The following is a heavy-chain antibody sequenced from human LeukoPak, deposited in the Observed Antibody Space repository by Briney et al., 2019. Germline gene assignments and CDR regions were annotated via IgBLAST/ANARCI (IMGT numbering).Heavy chain of an antibody. V-gene: IGHV5-51*01. CDR2: IYPIDSDT. Sequence: GESLKTSCNGSHDPFTNYWIGWVGHVPGRGLEWMGIIYPIDSDTNYSPSFKGQVTISADRSINTAFLEWSSLQASDTGFYYCAGRRISLFFLGSGTFDLWGQGTLVTVSS. D-gene: IGHD3-3*01. CDR3: AGRRISLFFLGSGTFDL. J-gene: IGHJ3*01. CDR1: HDPFTNYW.